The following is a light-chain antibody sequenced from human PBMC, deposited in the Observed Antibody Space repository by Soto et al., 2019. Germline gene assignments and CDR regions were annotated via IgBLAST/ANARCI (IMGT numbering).Light chain of an antibody. CDR1: QSGLYTSNNKNS. CDR3: QQYYSNPYT. V-gene: IGKV4-1*01. Sequence: DIVMTQSPDSLAVSLGERATLNCKSSQSGLYTSNNKNSLAWYQQKPGQTPNLLFYWASTRESGGPDRFSGSGSGTAFSLTISSLQAEDVAFYYCQQYYSNPYTFGPGTKLEIK. J-gene: IGKJ2*01. CDR2: WAS.